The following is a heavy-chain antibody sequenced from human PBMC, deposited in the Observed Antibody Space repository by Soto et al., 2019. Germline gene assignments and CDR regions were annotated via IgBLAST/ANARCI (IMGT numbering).Heavy chain of an antibody. CDR1: GGSFSGYY. V-gene: IGHV4-34*01. CDR2: INHSGST. J-gene: IGHJ6*03. CDR3: ARGCAALKQKDIVVVPAAKNGFYMDV. Sequence: QVQLQQWGAGLLKPSETLSLTCAVYGGSFSGYYWRWIRQPPGKGLEWIGEINHSGSTNYNPYLKSRVTISVDTPNNQFSLKLSSVTAADTAVLYCARGCAALKQKDIVVVPAAKNGFYMDVWGKGTTVTVSS. D-gene: IGHD2-2*01.